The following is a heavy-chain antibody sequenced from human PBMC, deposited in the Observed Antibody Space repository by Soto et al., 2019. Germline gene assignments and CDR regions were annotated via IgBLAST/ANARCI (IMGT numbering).Heavy chain of an antibody. Sequence: GAGVKVSFKACGGTFSRYAISWLRQAPGQGLEWMGGIIPIFGTANYAQKFQGRVTITADESTSTAYMELSSLRSEDTAVYYCARGGMIVVSGGGAFDIWGQGTMVTVSS. CDR2: IIPIFGTA. J-gene: IGHJ3*02. V-gene: IGHV1-69*13. CDR3: ARGGMIVVSGGGAFDI. D-gene: IGHD3-22*01. CDR1: GGTFSRYA.